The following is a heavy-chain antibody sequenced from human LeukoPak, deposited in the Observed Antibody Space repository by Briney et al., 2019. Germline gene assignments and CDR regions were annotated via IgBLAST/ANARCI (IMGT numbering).Heavy chain of an antibody. V-gene: IGHV3-53*01. CDR1: GFTVSSNY. J-gene: IGHJ4*02. CDR2: IYSGGST. CDR3: ARDLGGSSGLGY. Sequence: GGSLRPSCAASGFTVSSNYMSWVRQAPGKGLEWVSVIYSGGSTYYADSVKGRFTISRDNSKNTLYLQMNSLRAEDTAVYYCARDLGGSSGLGYWGQGTLVTVSS. D-gene: IGHD6-19*01.